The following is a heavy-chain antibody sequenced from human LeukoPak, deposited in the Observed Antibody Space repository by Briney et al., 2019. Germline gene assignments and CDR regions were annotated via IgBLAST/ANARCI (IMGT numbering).Heavy chain of an antibody. J-gene: IGHJ3*02. CDR3: ARSGPRDGYTRTPFDI. V-gene: IGHV3-74*01. D-gene: IGHD5-24*01. CDR1: GFTFRGYG. Sequence: GGSLRLSCAASGFTFRGYGMHWVRQTPGKGLEWVSAIETDGSATTYADSVEGRFSISRDNAKNILYLQMNSLRVEDTAVYYCARSGPRDGYTRTPFDIWGQGTMVTVSS. CDR2: IETDGSAT.